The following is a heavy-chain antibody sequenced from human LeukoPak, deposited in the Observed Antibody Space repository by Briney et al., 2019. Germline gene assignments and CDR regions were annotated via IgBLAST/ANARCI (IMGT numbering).Heavy chain of an antibody. CDR1: GYTFTSYG. CDR3: ARRRVYYYYYYMDV. J-gene: IGHJ6*03. V-gene: IGHV1-18*01. D-gene: IGHD6-13*01. Sequence: APVKVSCKASGYTFTSYGISWVRQAPGQGLEWMGWISAYNGNTNYAQKLQGRVTMTTDTSTSTAYMELRSLRSDDTAVYYCARRRVYYYYYYMDVWGKGTTVTVSS. CDR2: ISAYNGNT.